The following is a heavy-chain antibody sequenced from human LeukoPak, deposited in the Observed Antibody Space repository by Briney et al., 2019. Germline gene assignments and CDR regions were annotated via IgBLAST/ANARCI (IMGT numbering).Heavy chain of an antibody. CDR2: ISAYNGNT. CDR3: ARDYYDSRYLGY. D-gene: IGHD3-22*01. V-gene: IGHV1-18*04. J-gene: IGHJ4*02. CDR1: GYTFTGNH. Sequence: ASVKVSCKASGYTFTGNHMHWVRQAPGQGLEWMGWISAYNGNTNYAQKLQGRVTMTTDTSTSTAYMELRSLRSDDTAVYYCARDYYDSRYLGYWGQGTLVTVSS.